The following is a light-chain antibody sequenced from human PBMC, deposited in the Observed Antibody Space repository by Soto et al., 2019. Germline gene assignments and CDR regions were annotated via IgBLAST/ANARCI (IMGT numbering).Light chain of an antibody. Sequence: QSVLAQPPSVSGAPGQRVTISGTGSGSNIGAGYDVHWYQHVPGTAPRLLIFGNSNRPSGVPDRFSGSKSGPSAFLAITGLQAEDEADYYCQSYDNSLSGSGVFGTGTKVTVL. CDR2: GNS. CDR1: GSNIGAGYD. J-gene: IGLJ1*01. V-gene: IGLV1-40*01. CDR3: QSYDNSLSGSGV.